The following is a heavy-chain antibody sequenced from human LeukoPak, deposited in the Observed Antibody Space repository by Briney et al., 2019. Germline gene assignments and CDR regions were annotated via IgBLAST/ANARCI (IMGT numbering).Heavy chain of an antibody. CDR2: ISGSGGST. J-gene: IGHJ4*02. CDR3: ASRHPYCSSTSCLDY. CDR1: GFTFSSYA. D-gene: IGHD2-2*01. Sequence: GGSLRLSCAASGFTFSSYAMSWVRQAPRKGLEWVSTISGSGGSTYYADSVKGRFTISRDNSKNTVYLQMNSLRAEDTAVYYCASRHPYCSSTSCLDYWGQGTLVTVSS. V-gene: IGHV3-23*01.